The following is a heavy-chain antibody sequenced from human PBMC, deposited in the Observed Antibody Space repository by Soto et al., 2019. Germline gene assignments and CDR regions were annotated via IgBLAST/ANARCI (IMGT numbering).Heavy chain of an antibody. D-gene: IGHD3-16*01. CDR1: GFTFSSYA. CDR2: ISYDGSNK. J-gene: IGHJ6*02. CDR3: AREQAYHDGMDV. Sequence: QVQLVESGGGVVQPGRSLRLSCAASGFTFSSYAMHWVRQAPGKGLEWVAVISYDGSNKYYADSVKGRFTISRDNSKNTLYRQMNCLGAEDTSVYYCAREQAYHDGMDVWGQWTTVTVSS. V-gene: IGHV3-30-3*01.